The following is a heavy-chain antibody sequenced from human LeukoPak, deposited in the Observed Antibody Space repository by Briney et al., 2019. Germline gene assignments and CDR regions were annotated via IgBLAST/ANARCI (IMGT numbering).Heavy chain of an antibody. CDR3: ARVTGTYCDY. CDR2: INAGNGNT. D-gene: IGHD3-9*01. Sequence: ASVKVSCKTSGYTFTRYAIHWVRQAPGRRLEWMGWINAGNGNTKYSQKFQGRVTITRDTSATTAYMELSSLRSEDTAVYYCARVTGTYCDYWGQGTLVTVSS. J-gene: IGHJ4*02. V-gene: IGHV1-3*01. CDR1: GYTFTRYA.